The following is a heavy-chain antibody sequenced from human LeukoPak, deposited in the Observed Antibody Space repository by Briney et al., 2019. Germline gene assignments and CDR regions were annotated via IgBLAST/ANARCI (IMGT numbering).Heavy chain of an antibody. CDR3: ARGGSWPY. CDR2: ITPNIGHT. D-gene: IGHD6-13*01. Sequence: CLYCMGFITPNIGHTGYAHNFHCRLTMTRNTSISTAYMELSSLRSEDTAVYYCARGGSWPYWGQGTLVTVSS. V-gene: IGHV1-8*01. J-gene: IGHJ4*02.